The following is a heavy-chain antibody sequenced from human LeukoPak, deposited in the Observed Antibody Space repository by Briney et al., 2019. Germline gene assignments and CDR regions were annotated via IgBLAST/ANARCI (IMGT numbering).Heavy chain of an antibody. D-gene: IGHD3-3*01. CDR2: ISAYNGNT. Sequence: GASVKVSCKASGYTFTSYGISWVRQAPGQGLEWMGWISAYNGNTNYAQKLQGRVTMTTDTSTSTAYMELRSLRSDDTAVYYCARKEDYDFWSGYYFLGDWGQGTLVTVSS. CDR1: GYTFTSYG. CDR3: ARKEDYDFWSGYYFLGD. J-gene: IGHJ4*02. V-gene: IGHV1-18*01.